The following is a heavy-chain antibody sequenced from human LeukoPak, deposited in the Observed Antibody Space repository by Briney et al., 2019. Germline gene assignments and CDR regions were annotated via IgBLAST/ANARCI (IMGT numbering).Heavy chain of an antibody. D-gene: IGHD6-13*01. J-gene: IGHJ6*02. Sequence: GGSLRLSCAASGFTFSSYWMSWVRQAPGKGLEWVANIKQDGSEKYYVDSVKGRFTISRDNAKNSLYLQMNSLRAEDTAVYYCARGWRSSSWYLSAYYYYGMDVWGQGTTVTVSS. CDR1: GFTFSSYW. CDR2: IKQDGSEK. CDR3: ARGWRSSSWYLSAYYYYGMDV. V-gene: IGHV3-7*03.